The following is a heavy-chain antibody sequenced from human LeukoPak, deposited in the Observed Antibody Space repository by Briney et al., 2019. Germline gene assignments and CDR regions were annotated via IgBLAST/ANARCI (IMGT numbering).Heavy chain of an antibody. J-gene: IGHJ4*02. CDR1: GGSISNYY. V-gene: IGHV4-59*08. CDR3: ARRRGSNIGTFDY. D-gene: IGHD1-26*01. CDR2: IYYSGST. Sequence: PSETLSLTCTVSGGSISNYYWSWIRQPPGKGLEWIGYIYYSGSTNYSPSLKSRVTISVDTSKNQFSLKLSSVTAADTAVYYCARRRGSNIGTFDYWGQGTLVTVSS.